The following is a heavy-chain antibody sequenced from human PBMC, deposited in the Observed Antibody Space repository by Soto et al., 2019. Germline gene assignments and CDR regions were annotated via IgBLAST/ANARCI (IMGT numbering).Heavy chain of an antibody. J-gene: IGHJ4*02. V-gene: IGHV1-8*01. D-gene: IGHD2-15*01. CDR3: AREVAGRSSQPIDF. CDR1: GYTFTSYD. Sequence: QVQLVQSGAEVKKPGASVKVSCKASGYTFTSYDINWVRQATGQGLEWMGWMNTNSGNTGYAQKFQGRVTMTRDTYINTAHMELSSLRSEDTAVYYCAREVAGRSSQPIDFWGQGTLVTVSS. CDR2: MNTNSGNT.